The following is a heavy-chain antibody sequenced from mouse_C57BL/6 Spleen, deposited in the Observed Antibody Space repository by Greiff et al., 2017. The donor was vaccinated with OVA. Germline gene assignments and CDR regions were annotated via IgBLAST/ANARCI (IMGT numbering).Heavy chain of an antibody. J-gene: IGHJ3*01. Sequence: VQLKESGPELVKPGDSVKISCKASGYSFTGYFMNWVMQSHGKSLEWIGRINPYNGDTFYNQKFKGKATLTVDKSSSTAHMELRSLTSEDSAVYYCAREDYDYFAYWGQGTLVTVSA. CDR1: GYSFTGYF. CDR3: AREDYDYFAY. D-gene: IGHD2-4*01. V-gene: IGHV1-20*01. CDR2: INPYNGDT.